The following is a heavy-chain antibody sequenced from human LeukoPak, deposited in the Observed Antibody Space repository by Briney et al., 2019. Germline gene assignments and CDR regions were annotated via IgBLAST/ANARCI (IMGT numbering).Heavy chain of an antibody. CDR1: GGSISSYY. V-gene: IGHV4-59*01. CDR3: ARGVYIAAAQYAY. J-gene: IGHJ4*02. CDR2: IYYSVTT. D-gene: IGHD6-13*01. Sequence: KPSETLSLTCTVSGGSISSYYWSWIRQPPGKGLEWIGYIYYSVTTNYNPSLKSRVTISVDTSKNQFSLKLSSVTAADTAVYYCARGVYIAAAQYAYWGQGTLVTVSS.